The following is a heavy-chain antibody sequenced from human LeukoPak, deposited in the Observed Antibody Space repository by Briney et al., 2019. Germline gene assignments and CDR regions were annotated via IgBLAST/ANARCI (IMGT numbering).Heavy chain of an antibody. CDR1: GVSASSGSYY. J-gene: IGHJ4*02. Sequence: SETLSLTCTVSGVSASSGSYYWSWIRQPPGKGLEWIGYIHYSGSTNYNPSLKSRVTISVDTSKNQFSLKLSSVTAADTAVYYCASESSGTFDYWGQGTLVTVSS. D-gene: IGHD6-6*01. CDR2: IHYSGST. CDR3: ASESSGTFDY. V-gene: IGHV4-61*01.